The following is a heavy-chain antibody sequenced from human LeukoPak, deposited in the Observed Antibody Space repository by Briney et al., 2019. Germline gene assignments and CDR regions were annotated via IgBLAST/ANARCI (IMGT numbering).Heavy chain of an antibody. V-gene: IGHV4-59*01. CDR1: GGSISSYY. D-gene: IGHD3-22*01. Sequence: SETLSLTCTVSGGSISSYYWSWIRQPPGKGLEWIGYIYYSGSTNYNPSLKSRVTISVDTSKNQFSLKLSSVTAADTAVYYCARSYDSSGYYLGYFQHWGQGTLVAVSS. CDR2: IYYSGST. CDR3: ARSYDSSGYYLGYFQH. J-gene: IGHJ1*01.